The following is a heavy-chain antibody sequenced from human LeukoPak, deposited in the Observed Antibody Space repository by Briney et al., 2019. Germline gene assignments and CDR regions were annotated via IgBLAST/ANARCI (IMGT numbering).Heavy chain of an antibody. CDR1: GYTLTELS. CDR3: ATVSREWLVLVYFQH. CDR2: FDPEDGET. D-gene: IGHD6-19*01. Sequence: ASVKVSCKVSGYTLTELSMHWVRQAPGKGLEWMGGFDPEDGETIYAQKFRGRVTMTEDTSTDTAYMELSSLRSEDTAVYYCATVSREWLVLVYFQHWGQGTLVTVSS. J-gene: IGHJ1*01. V-gene: IGHV1-24*01.